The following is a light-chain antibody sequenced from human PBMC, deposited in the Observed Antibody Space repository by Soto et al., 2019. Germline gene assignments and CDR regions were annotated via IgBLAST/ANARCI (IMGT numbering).Light chain of an antibody. CDR1: QNIHTN. CDR2: DAS. J-gene: IGKJ4*01. V-gene: IGKV3-20*01. CDR3: QQFSSYPLT. Sequence: IVMTQSPATLSVSPGERATLSCRAGQNIHTNLAWYQKKHGQAPRLLIYDASSRATGIPDRFSGGGSGTDSTITISRLEPEDFEVDYCQQFSSYPLTFGGGTKVDIK.